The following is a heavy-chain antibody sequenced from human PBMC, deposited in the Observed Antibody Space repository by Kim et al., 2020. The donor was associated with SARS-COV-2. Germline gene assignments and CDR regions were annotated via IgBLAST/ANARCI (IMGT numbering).Heavy chain of an antibody. V-gene: IGHV4-59*01. CDR3: ASGHPQYGLD. CDR2: IYYSGIT. D-gene: IGHD2-2*01. Sequence: SETLSLTCTVSGGSIRSYYWSWIRQPPGKGLEWIGYIYYSGITNYNPSLKSRVTISVDTSKNQFSLKLSSVTAADTAVYYCASGHPQYGLDLDQWTQVTV. CDR1: GGSIRSYY. J-gene: IGHJ1*01.